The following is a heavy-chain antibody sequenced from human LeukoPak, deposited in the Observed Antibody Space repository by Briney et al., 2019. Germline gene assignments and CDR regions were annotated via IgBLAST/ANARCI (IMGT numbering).Heavy chain of an antibody. CDR3: AKGRSKRIAVDGPDY. CDR2: ISYDGSNK. CDR1: GFAFSSYG. D-gene: IGHD6-19*01. J-gene: IGHJ4*02. Sequence: GGSLRLSCAASGFAFSSYGMHWVRQAPGKGLEWVAVISYDGSNKYYADSVKGRFTISRDNSKNTLYLQMNSLRAEDTAVYYCAKGRSKRIAVDGPDYWGQGTLVTVSS. V-gene: IGHV3-30*18.